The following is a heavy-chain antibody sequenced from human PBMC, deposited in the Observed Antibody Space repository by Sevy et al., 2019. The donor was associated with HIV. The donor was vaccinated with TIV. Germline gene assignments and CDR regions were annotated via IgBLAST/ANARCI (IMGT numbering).Heavy chain of an antibody. V-gene: IGHV3-66*01. Sequence: GGSLRLSCAASGFTVNSNYMTWVRQAPGKGLEGVSVIHSDDTTYHADSVKDSFTISRDNFTNTLYLDMSSLRAEDTAVYYCARGKSGYGYALNYWGQGTLVTVSS. CDR3: ARGKSGYGYALNY. D-gene: IGHD5-18*01. CDR2: IHSDDTT. CDR1: GFTVNSNY. J-gene: IGHJ4*02.